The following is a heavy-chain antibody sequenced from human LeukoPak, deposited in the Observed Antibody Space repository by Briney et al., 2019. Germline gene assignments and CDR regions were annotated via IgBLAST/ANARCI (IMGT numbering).Heavy chain of an antibody. D-gene: IGHD2-2*02. V-gene: IGHV5-51*01. CDR3: ARLGYCSSTSCYTPPKYYYYYYMDV. CDR2: IYPGESDT. J-gene: IGHJ6*03. CDR1: GYRFTSYW. Sequence: GASLEISCQGCGYRFTSYWIGWVRQMPGKGREGRGIIYPGESDTRYSPSFQGQVTISADNSISTAYLQWSSLKASDTAMYYCARLGYCSSTSCYTPPKYYYYYYMDVWGKGTTVTVSS.